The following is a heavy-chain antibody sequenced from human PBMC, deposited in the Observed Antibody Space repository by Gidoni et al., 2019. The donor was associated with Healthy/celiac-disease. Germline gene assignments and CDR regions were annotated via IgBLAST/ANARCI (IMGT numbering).Heavy chain of an antibody. D-gene: IGHD5-12*01. Sequence: QVQLVQSGAEEKKPGASVKVSCKASGYTFTSYAMHWVRQAPGQRLEWMGWTNAGNGNTKYSQKFQGRVTITRDTSASTAYMELSSLRSEDTAVYYCARDQGLRFAWFDPWGQGTLVTVSS. CDR3: ARDQGLRFAWFDP. V-gene: IGHV1-3*05. CDR1: GYTFTSYA. CDR2: TNAGNGNT. J-gene: IGHJ5*02.